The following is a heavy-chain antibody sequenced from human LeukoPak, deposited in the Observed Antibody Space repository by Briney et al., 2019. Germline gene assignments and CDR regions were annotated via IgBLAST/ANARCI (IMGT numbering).Heavy chain of an antibody. Sequence: GRSLRLSCAASGFTFSSYAMSWVRQAPGKGLEWVSAISGSGGSTYYADSVKGRFTISRDNSKNTLYLQMNSLRAEDTAVYYCAKVLDYGDYATFDYWGQGTLVTVSS. CDR3: AKVLDYGDYATFDY. V-gene: IGHV3-23*01. J-gene: IGHJ4*02. D-gene: IGHD4-17*01. CDR2: ISGSGGST. CDR1: GFTFSSYA.